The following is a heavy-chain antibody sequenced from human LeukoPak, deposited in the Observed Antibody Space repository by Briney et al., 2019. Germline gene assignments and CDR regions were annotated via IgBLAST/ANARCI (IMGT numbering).Heavy chain of an antibody. D-gene: IGHD6-19*01. CDR3: ARDSEWLGPWGAFDI. CDR2: IYYSGST. CDR1: GGSISSGGYY. J-gene: IGHJ3*02. Sequence: SETLSLTGTVSGGSISSGGYYWSWIRQHLGKGLEWIGYIYYSGSTYYNPSLKSRVTISVDTSKNQFSLKLSSVTAADTAVYYCARDSEWLGPWGAFDIWGQGTMVTVSS. V-gene: IGHV4-31*03.